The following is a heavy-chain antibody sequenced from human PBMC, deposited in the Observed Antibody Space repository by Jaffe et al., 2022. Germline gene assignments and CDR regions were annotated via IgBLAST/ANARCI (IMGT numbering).Heavy chain of an antibody. J-gene: IGHJ4*02. CDR1: GFSLSTSGVG. V-gene: IGHV2-5*02. CDR3: ALPPGIIAAAGTGIWDY. CDR2: IYWDDDK. Sequence: QITLKESGPTLVKPTQTLTLTCTFSGFSLSTSGVGVGWIRQPPGKALEWLALIYWDDDKRYSPSLKSRLTITKDTSKNQVVLTMTNMDPVDTATYYCALPPGIIAAAGTGIWDYWGQGTLVTVSS. D-gene: IGHD6-13*01.